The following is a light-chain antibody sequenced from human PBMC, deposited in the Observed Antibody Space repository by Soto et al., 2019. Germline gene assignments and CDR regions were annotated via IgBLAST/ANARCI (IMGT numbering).Light chain of an antibody. J-gene: IGLJ2*01. V-gene: IGLV2-11*01. CDR1: SSDVGGYNY. CDR2: DVS. Sequence: QSVLTQPRSVSGSPGQSVTISCTGTSSDVGGYNYVSWYQQHPGKAPKLMIYDVSTRPSGVPDRFSGSKSGDTASLTISGLQAEDEADYYCCSYAGIYSLVFGGGTKLTVL. CDR3: CSYAGIYSLV.